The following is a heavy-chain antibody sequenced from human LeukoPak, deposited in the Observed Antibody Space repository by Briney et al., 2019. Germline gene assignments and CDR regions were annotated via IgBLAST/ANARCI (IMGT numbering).Heavy chain of an antibody. V-gene: IGHV3-30*19. CDR3: ARDSEMVYAFYYYGMDV. CDR1: GFTFSSYG. D-gene: IGHD2-8*01. CDR2: ISYDGSNK. Sequence: GRSLRLSCAASGFTFSSYGMHWVRQAPGKGLEWVAVISYDGSNKYYADSVKGRFTISRDNSKNTLYLQMNSLRAEDTAVYYCARDSEMVYAFYYYGMDVWGQGTTVTVSS. J-gene: IGHJ6*02.